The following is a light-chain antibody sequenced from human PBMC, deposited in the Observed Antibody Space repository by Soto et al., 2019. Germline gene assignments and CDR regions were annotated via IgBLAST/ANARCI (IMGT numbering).Light chain of an antibody. CDR2: DAS. CDR3: QQSLTKPFT. CDR1: QTFNSY. V-gene: IGKV1-39*01. J-gene: IGKJ3*01. Sequence: DIQMTQSPSSLSASVGDRVTITCRASQTFNSYLHWYQQKPGGPPRLLIYDASNLQTGVPSRFSGSGSGTDFTLPISSLQPEDFATYFCQQSLTKPFTFGPGTTVHLK.